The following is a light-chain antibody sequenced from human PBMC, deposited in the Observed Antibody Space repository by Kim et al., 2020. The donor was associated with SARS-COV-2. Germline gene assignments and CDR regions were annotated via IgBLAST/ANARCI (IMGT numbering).Light chain of an antibody. V-gene: IGLV1-47*01. CDR3: AAWDDSLRGRV. J-gene: IGLJ3*02. CDR2: KNN. CDR1: RSNIGSNY. Sequence: GQRVIISCSGSRSNIGSNYVYWYQQRPGTAPKLLIYKNNQRPSGVPDRFSGSKSGTSASLAISGLRSEDEADYYCAAWDDSLRGRVFGGGTKLTVL.